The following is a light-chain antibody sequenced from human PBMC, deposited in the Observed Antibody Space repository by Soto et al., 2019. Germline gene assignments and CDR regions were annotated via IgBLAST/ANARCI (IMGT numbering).Light chain of an antibody. J-gene: IGKJ1*01. V-gene: IGKV3-15*01. Sequence: IVMTQSPATLSVSPGERATLSCRASQSVSSNLAWYQQKPGQAPRLLIYDASTRATGIPARFSGSGSGTAFTLTISSLQSEDFAVYYGQQYNNWPPWTFGQGTKVEIK. CDR3: QQYNNWPPWT. CDR2: DAS. CDR1: QSVSSN.